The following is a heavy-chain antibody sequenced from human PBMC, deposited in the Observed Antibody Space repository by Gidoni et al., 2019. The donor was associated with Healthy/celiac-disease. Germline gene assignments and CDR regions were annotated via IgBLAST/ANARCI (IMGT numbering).Heavy chain of an antibody. V-gene: IGHV3-23*01. CDR1: SYA. Sequence: SYAMSWVRQAPGKGLEWVSAISGSGGRTYYADSEKGRFTISRDNSKNTLYLQMNSLRAEDTAVYYCAKDTTAVTAGMIDYWGQGTLVTVSS. J-gene: IGHJ4*02. CDR3: AKDTTAVTAGMIDY. CDR2: ISGSGGRT. D-gene: IGHD4-17*01.